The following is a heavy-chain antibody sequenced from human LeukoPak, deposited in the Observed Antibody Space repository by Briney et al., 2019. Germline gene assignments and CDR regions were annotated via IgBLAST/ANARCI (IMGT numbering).Heavy chain of an antibody. CDR3: ARFPYFEGFDY. CDR1: GGSISSYY. CDR2: IAASGTT. D-gene: IGHD3-9*01. V-gene: IGHV4-4*08. J-gene: IGHJ4*02. Sequence: SETLSLTCSVSGGSISSYYWSWIRQPPGKGLEFIGYIAASGTTKHNPSLKSRVTTSMDTSKNQFSLELTSVTAADTAVYYCARFPYFEGFDYWGRGTLVIVSS.